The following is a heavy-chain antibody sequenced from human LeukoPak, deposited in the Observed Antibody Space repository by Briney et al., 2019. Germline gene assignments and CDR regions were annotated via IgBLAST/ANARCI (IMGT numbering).Heavy chain of an antibody. CDR3: TRGGYDFWSGYGGGPFDY. Sequence: KPSETLSLTCAGYGGSFSGYYWSWIRQPPGKGLEWIGEINHSGSTNYNPSLKSRVTISVDTSKNQFSLKLSSVTAADTAVYYCTRGGYDFWSGYGGGPFDYWGQGTLVTVSS. V-gene: IGHV4-34*01. CDR1: GGSFSGYY. J-gene: IGHJ4*02. D-gene: IGHD3-3*01. CDR2: INHSGST.